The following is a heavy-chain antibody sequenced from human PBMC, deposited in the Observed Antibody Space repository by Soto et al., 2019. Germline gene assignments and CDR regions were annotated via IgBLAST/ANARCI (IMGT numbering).Heavy chain of an antibody. V-gene: IGHV4-34*01. Sequence: SETLSLTCAVYGGSFSGYYWSWIRQPPGKGLEWIGEINHSGSTNYNPSLKSRVTISVDTSKNQFSLKLSSVTAADTAVYYCARDQQLVAFDIWGQGTMVTVSS. CDR3: ARDQQLVAFDI. J-gene: IGHJ3*02. D-gene: IGHD6-13*01. CDR1: GGSFSGYY. CDR2: INHSGST.